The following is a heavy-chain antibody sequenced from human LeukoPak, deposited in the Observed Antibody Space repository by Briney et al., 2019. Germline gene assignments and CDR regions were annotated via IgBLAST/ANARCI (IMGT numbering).Heavy chain of an antibody. D-gene: IGHD3-3*01. CDR3: ARAVDDFWSGYYTMGGWFDP. V-gene: IGHV1-8*02. CDR2: MNPNSGNT. J-gene: IGHJ5*02. CDR1: GGTFSSYT. Sequence: ASVKVSCKASGGTFSSYTINWVRQATGQGLEWMGWMNPNSGNTGYAQKFQGRVTMTRNTSISTAYMELSSLRSEDTAVYYCARAVDDFWSGYYTMGGWFDPWGQGTLVTVSS.